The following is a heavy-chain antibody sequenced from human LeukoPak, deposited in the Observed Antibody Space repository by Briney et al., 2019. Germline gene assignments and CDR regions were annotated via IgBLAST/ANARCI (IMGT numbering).Heavy chain of an antibody. J-gene: IGHJ4*02. V-gene: IGHV3-11*04. CDR3: ARPKDFWSGYYRDPFDY. D-gene: IGHD3-3*01. Sequence: GGSLRLSCAASGFTFSDYYMSWIHQAPGKGLEWVSYISSSGSTIYYADSVKGRFTISRDNAKNSLYLQMNSLRAEDTAVYYCARPKDFWSGYYRDPFDYWGQGTLVTVSS. CDR2: ISSSGSTI. CDR1: GFTFSDYY.